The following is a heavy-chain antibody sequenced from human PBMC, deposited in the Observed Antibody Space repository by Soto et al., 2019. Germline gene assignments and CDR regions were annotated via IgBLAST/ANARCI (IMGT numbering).Heavy chain of an antibody. Sequence: SETLSLTCTVSGGSISSSGYYWGWIRQPPGKGLEWIGSIYYSGSTYYNPSLKSRVTISVDTSKNQFSLKLSSVTAADTAVYYCAREGGRAVAGTRTFDYWGQGTLVTVSS. CDR3: AREGGRAVAGTRTFDY. D-gene: IGHD6-19*01. V-gene: IGHV4-39*02. CDR1: GGSISSSGYY. J-gene: IGHJ4*02. CDR2: IYYSGST.